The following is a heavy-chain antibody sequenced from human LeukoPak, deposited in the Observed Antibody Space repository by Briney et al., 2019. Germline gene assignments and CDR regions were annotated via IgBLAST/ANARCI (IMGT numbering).Heavy chain of an antibody. J-gene: IGHJ6*02. Sequence: GASVKVSCKASGYTFTGYYMHWVRQAPGQGLEWMGWINPNSGGTNYAQKFQGRVTMTRDTSISTAYMELSRLRSDDTAVYYCARDEMLDIVVVPAASLGMDVWGQGTTVTVSS. CDR1: GYTFTGYY. V-gene: IGHV1-2*02. D-gene: IGHD2-2*03. CDR3: ARDEMLDIVVVPAASLGMDV. CDR2: INPNSGGT.